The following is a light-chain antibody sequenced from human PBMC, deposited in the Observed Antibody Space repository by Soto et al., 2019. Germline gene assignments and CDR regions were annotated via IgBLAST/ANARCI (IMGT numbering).Light chain of an antibody. CDR1: SSNIGSNT. CDR3: AAWDDSLNGRV. J-gene: IGLJ2*01. Sequence: SVLTQPPSASETPGQRVTISCSGSSSNIGSNTVNWYQQLPGTAPKLLIYSNNQRPSGVPDRFSGSKSGTSASLAISGLQSEDEADYYCAAWDDSLNGRVFGGGTKLTVL. CDR2: SNN. V-gene: IGLV1-44*01.